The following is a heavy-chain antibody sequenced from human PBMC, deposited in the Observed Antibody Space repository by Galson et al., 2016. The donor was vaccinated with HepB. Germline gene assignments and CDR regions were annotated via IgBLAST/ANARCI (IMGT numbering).Heavy chain of an antibody. CDR2: MNPNSGNA. CDR3: ARPGEDIIVDYFFVS. D-gene: IGHD1-26*01. CDR1: GYTFTDYD. Sequence: SVKVSCKASGYTFTDYDIHWVRQAPGQGLEWVGWMNPNSGNAGFARKFQGRVTMTRDTAINTAYMELNSLRSEDTAVYYCARPGEDIIVDYFFVSWGQGTRVTVSS. V-gene: IGHV1-8*01. J-gene: IGHJ4*02.